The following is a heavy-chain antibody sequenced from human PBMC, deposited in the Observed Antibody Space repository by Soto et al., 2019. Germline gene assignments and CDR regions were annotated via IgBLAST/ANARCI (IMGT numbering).Heavy chain of an antibody. J-gene: IGHJ3*02. CDR2: MSHSGGT. D-gene: IGHD1-1*01. CDR1: GGFVSSGSYY. CDR3: ARVERGTGTTVVDAFDI. Sequence: QVQLQQWGAGLLKPSETLSLTCAVYGGFVSSGSYYWSWIRQPPGKGLELIGEMSHSGGTHFNPSLKCRSSISVDTSKNQFSLKMSSVTAADTALYYCARVERGTGTTVVDAFDIWGPGTMVTVSS. V-gene: IGHV4-34*01.